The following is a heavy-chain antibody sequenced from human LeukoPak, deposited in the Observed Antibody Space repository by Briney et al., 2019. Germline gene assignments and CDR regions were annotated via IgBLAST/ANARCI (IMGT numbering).Heavy chain of an antibody. CDR2: ISPSGGST. J-gene: IGHJ4*02. CDR1: GYTFTSNY. V-gene: IGHV1-46*01. CDR3: ARGRWYYDILTGYYSSDY. Sequence: ASVKVSCKAFGYTFTSNYMHWVRQAPGQGPEWMGVISPSGGSTTYAQKFQGRVTMTTDTSTSTAYMELRSLRSDDTAVYYCARGRWYYDILTGYYSSDYWGQGTLVTVSS. D-gene: IGHD3-9*01.